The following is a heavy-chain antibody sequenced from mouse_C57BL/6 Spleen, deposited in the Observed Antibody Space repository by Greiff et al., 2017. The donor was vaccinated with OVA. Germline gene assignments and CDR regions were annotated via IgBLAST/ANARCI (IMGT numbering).Heavy chain of an antibody. CDR3: TRDEGLGRGYFDV. CDR1: GFTFSSYA. J-gene: IGHJ1*03. D-gene: IGHD4-1*01. CDR2: ISSGGDYI. V-gene: IGHV5-9-1*02. Sequence: EVQGVESGAGLVKPGGSLKLSCAASGFTFSSYAMSWVRQTPEKRLEWVAYISSGGDYIYYADTVKGRFTISRDNARNTLYLQMSSLKSEDTAMYYCTRDEGLGRGYFDVWGTGTTVTVSS.